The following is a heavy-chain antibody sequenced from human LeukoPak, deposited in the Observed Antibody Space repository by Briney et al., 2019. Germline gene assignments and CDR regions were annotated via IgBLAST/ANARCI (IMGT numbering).Heavy chain of an antibody. CDR2: ISSSSSYI. CDR3: ARGVTMTGPDY. J-gene: IGHJ4*02. D-gene: IGHD3-22*01. V-gene: IGHV3-21*01. Sequence: GGSLRLSCAASGFTFSSYSMNWVRQAPGKGLEWVSSISSSSSYIYYADSVKGRFTISRDNAKNSLYLQMNSLRAEDTAVYYCARGVTMTGPDYWGQGTLVTVSS. CDR1: GFTFSSYS.